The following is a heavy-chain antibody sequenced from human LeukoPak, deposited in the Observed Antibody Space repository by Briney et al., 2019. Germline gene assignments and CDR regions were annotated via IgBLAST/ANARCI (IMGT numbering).Heavy chain of an antibody. J-gene: IGHJ4*02. V-gene: IGHV3-48*04. CDR2: ISTSSSTI. CDR1: GFNFRSYW. D-gene: IGHD5-12*01. Sequence: GGSLRLSCATSGFNFRSYWMSWVRQAPGKGLEWVSYISTSSSTISFADSVKGRFTISRDNAKSSLYLQMNSLRAEDTAVYFCARGRYSGYDPPAGFDYWGQGTLVTVSS. CDR3: ARGRYSGYDPPAGFDY.